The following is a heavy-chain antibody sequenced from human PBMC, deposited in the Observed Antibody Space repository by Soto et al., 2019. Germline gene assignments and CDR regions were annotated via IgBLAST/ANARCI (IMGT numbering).Heavy chain of an antibody. CDR3: AGRITSSSSFDY. CDR1: GGYFRGYY. CDR2: INHSGST. Sequence: SEMLPLTYAVYGGYFRGYYWSWIRQPPGKGLEWIGEINHSGSTNYNPSLKSRVTISVDTSKNQFSLKLSSVTAADTAVYYCAGRITSSSSFDYWVQGTLVTVSS. D-gene: IGHD6-13*01. V-gene: IGHV4-34*01. J-gene: IGHJ4*02.